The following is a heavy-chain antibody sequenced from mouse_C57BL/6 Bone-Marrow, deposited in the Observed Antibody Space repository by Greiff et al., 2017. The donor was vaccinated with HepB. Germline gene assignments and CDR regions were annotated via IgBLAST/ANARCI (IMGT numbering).Heavy chain of an antibody. CDR3: ARLFPAPYFDY. J-gene: IGHJ2*01. CDR1: GYTFTDYY. CDR2: IFPGSGST. V-gene: IGHV1-75*01. Sequence: QVQLKESGPELVKPGASVKISCKASGYTFTDYYINWVKQRPGQGLEWIGWIFPGSGSTYYNEKFKGKATLTVDKSSRTAYMLLSSLTSEDSAVYFCARLFPAPYFDYWGQGTTLTVSS.